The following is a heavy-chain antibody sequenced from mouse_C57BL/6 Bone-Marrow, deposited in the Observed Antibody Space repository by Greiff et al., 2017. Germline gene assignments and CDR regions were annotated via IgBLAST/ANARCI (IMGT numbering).Heavy chain of an antibody. CDR2: IDPSDSYT. J-gene: IGHJ3*01. V-gene: IGHV1-69*01. CDR1: GYTFTSYW. CDR3: ARTSFAY. Sequence: QVQLQQSGAELVKPGASVKLSCKASGYTFTSYWMHWVKQRPGRGLEWIGEIDPSDSYTNYNQKFKGKSTLTVDKSSSTAYMQLSSLTSEDSAVYYCARTSFAYWGQGTLVTVSA. D-gene: IGHD6-1*01.